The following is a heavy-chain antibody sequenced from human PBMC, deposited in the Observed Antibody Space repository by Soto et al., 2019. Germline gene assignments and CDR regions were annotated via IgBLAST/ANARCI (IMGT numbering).Heavy chain of an antibody. D-gene: IGHD2-15*01. CDR1: GFTFTTFG. Sequence: QVQLVQSGAEVKKPGASVKVSCKAPGFTFTTFGSSWVRQAPGQGFEWMGWITGYTGDTNYAQKFQDRLAMTTDTSADTAYMELRSLRGDDTAVYYCARDKVGTAAAFWGQGTLVTVSS. J-gene: IGHJ4*02. V-gene: IGHV1-18*01. CDR3: ARDKVGTAAAF. CDR2: ITGYTGDT.